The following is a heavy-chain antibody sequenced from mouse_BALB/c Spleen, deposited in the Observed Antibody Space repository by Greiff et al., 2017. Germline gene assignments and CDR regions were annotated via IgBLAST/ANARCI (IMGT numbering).Heavy chain of an antibody. CDR1: GDSITSGY. CDR2: ISYSGST. Sequence: EVKVEESGPSLVKPSQTLSLTCSVTGDSITSGYWNWIRKFPGNKLEYMGYISYSGSTYYNPSLKSRISITRDTSKNQYYLQLNSVTTEDTATYYCARWNYYGSSYYYAMDYWGQGTSVTVSS. J-gene: IGHJ4*01. CDR3: ARWNYYGSSYYYAMDY. D-gene: IGHD1-1*01. V-gene: IGHV3-8*02.